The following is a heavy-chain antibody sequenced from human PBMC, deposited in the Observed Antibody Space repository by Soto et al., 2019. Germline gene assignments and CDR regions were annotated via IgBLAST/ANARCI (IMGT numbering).Heavy chain of an antibody. V-gene: IGHV1-69*12. CDR1: GSTFSNYA. J-gene: IGHJ6*02. CDR2: IMPIFGRA. Sequence: QVQLVQSGAEVKKPGSSVKVSCKASGSTFSNYAFSWVRQAPGQGLEWLGGIMPIFGRADYAQKFRGRVTITADESTSTAHMELSSLRSEDTAVYYCASWLKEAGISGNYYYGMDVWGQGTTVTVSS. CDR3: ASWLKEAGISGNYYYGMDV. D-gene: IGHD6-19*01.